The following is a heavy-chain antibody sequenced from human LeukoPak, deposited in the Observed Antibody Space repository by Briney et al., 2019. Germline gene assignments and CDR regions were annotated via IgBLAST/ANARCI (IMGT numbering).Heavy chain of an antibody. J-gene: IGHJ4*02. V-gene: IGHV3-64D*08. Sequence: PGGSLRLSCAASGFTFSSHWMNWVRQAPGKGLEYISAISSNGGSTYYADSVKGRFTISRDNSKNTLYLQMSSLRSEDTAVYYCVKNGVYTSGWYGGYFDYWGQGTLVTVSS. CDR1: GFTFSSHW. D-gene: IGHD6-19*01. CDR3: VKNGVYTSGWYGGYFDY. CDR2: ISSNGGST.